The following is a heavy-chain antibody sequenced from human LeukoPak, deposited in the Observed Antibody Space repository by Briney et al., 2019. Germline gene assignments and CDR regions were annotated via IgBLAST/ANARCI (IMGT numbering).Heavy chain of an antibody. Sequence: SETLSLTCTVSGGSISSGDYYWSWIRQPPGKGLEWIGYIYYSGSTYYNPSLKSRVTISVDTSKNQFSLKLSSVTAADTAVYYCASYKPLYSGSYYSWGQGTLVTVSS. CDR2: IYYSGST. CDR1: GGSISSGDYY. V-gene: IGHV4-30-4*01. CDR3: ASYKPLYSGSYYS. D-gene: IGHD3-10*01. J-gene: IGHJ4*02.